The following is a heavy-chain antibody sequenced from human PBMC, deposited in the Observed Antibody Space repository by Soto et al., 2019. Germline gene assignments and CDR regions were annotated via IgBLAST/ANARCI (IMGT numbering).Heavy chain of an antibody. D-gene: IGHD4-17*01. J-gene: IGHJ3*02. CDR2: ISAYNGNT. CDR1: GYTFTSYG. Sequence: GASVKVSCKASGYTFTSYGISWVRQAPGQGLEWMGWISAYNGNTNYAQKLQGRVTMTTDTSTSTAYMELRSLRSDDTAVYYCARVADYGGNADAFDIWGQGTMVTVSS. CDR3: ARVADYGGNADAFDI. V-gene: IGHV1-18*04.